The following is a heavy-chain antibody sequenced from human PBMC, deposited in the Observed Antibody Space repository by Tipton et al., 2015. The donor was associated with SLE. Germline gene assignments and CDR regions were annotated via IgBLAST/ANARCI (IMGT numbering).Heavy chain of an antibody. V-gene: IGHV4-34*01. J-gene: IGHJ4*02. CDR1: GGSFSGYY. Sequence: LRLSCAVYGGSFSGYYWSWIRQPPGKGLEWIGEINHSGSTNYNPPLKSRVTISVDTSKNQFSLKLSSVTAADTAVYYCARRGGLGINYWGQGTLVTVSS. D-gene: IGHD7-27*01. CDR2: INHSGST. CDR3: ARRGGLGINY.